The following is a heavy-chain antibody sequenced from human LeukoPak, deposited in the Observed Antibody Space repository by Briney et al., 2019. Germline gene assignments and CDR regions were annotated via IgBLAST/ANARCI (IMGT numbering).Heavy chain of an antibody. D-gene: IGHD6-13*01. V-gene: IGHV3-7*01. Sequence: PGGSLRLSCAASGFTFSSYWMSWVRQAPGKGLEWVANIKQDGSEKYYVDSVKGRFTISRDNAKNSLYLQMNSLRAEDTAVYYCARERRIAAAGYYYLDYWGQGTLVTVSS. CDR3: ARERRIAAAGYYYLDY. J-gene: IGHJ4*02. CDR2: IKQDGSEK. CDR1: GFTFSSYW.